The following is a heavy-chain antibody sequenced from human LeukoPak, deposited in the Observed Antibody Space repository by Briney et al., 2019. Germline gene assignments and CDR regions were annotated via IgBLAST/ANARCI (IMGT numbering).Heavy chain of an antibody. J-gene: IGHJ6*02. CDR3: ARTITAAPYYYYYYGMDV. Sequence: SGPGLVKPSETLSLTCTVSGGSISSYYWSWIRQPPGKGLEWIGYIYYSGSTNYNPSLKSRVTISVDTSKNQFSLKLSSVTAADTAVYYCARTITAAPYYYYYYGMDVWGQGTTVTVSS. V-gene: IGHV4-59*01. CDR2: IYYSGST. D-gene: IGHD6-13*01. CDR1: GGSISSYY.